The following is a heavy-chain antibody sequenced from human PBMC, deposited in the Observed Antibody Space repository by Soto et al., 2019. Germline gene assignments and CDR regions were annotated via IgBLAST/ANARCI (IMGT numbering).Heavy chain of an antibody. J-gene: IGHJ4*02. D-gene: IGHD5-18*01. CDR3: ATGLLGYTYGHGGDY. V-gene: IGHV1-24*01. CDR2: FDPEDDET. CDR1: GYSLTELS. Sequence: ASVKVSCKVSGYSLTELSMHWVRQAPGKGLEWMGGFDPEDDETIYAQRFQGRVTMTEDTSTDTAYLELSSLRSDDTAVYFCATGLLGYTYGHGGDYWGQGTLVTVSS.